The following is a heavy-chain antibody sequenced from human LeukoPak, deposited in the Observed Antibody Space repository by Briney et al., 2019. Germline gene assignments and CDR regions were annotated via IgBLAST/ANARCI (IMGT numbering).Heavy chain of an antibody. CDR1: GFDFSGFS. CDR3: ARPRGCGSARCNNFDS. V-gene: IGHV3-7*01. Sequence: QSGGSLRLSCVVSGFDFSGFSMSWVRQAPGKGLEWVAIMEEYGSYIFYVDSVKGRFIISRDNARNSLYLQMNNLRAEDTAVYYCARPRGCGSARCNNFDSWGQGTLVTVSS. CDR2: MEEYGSYI. D-gene: IGHD2-2*01. J-gene: IGHJ4*02.